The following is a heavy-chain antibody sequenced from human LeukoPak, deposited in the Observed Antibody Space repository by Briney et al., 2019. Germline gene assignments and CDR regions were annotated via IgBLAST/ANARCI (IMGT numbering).Heavy chain of an antibody. CDR3: ARAPDYYESRGPDAFDI. CDR1: GGTFSSYA. V-gene: IGHV1-69*13. CDR2: IIPIFGTA. J-gene: IGHJ3*02. Sequence: ASVKVSCKASGGTFSSYAISWVRQAPGQGLEWMGGIIPIFGTANYAQKFQGRVTITADESTSTAYMELSSLRSEDTAVYYCARAPDYYESRGPDAFDIWGQGTMVTVSS. D-gene: IGHD3-22*01.